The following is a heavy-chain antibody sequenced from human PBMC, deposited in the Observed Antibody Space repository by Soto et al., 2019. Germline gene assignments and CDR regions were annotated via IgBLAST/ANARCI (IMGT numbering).Heavy chain of an antibody. CDR3: AKDRDTYFSYGLDV. Sequence: GSLRLSCAASGFTFRLNDMTWVRQAPGKGLEWVSSISSSGGSTYYAESVKGRFTISRDNSKNTLSLQMNSLSAEDTAVYYCAKDRDTYFSYGLDVWGQGTTVTVSS. D-gene: IGHD3-10*01. V-gene: IGHV3-23*01. CDR2: ISSSGGST. J-gene: IGHJ6*02. CDR1: GFTFRLND.